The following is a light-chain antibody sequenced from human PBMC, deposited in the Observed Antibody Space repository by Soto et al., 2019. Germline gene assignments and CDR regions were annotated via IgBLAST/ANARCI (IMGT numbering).Light chain of an antibody. CDR2: EVN. Sequence: QSALTQPPSASGSPGQSVTISCTGTSSDVGGYKYVSWYQQHPGKAPKLIIYEVNKRPSGVPDRFSGSKSCNTASLTVSRLQAEDEADYYCSSYAGSNNLVFGGGTKLTVL. V-gene: IGLV2-8*01. CDR1: SSDVGGYKY. CDR3: SSYAGSNNLV. J-gene: IGLJ2*01.